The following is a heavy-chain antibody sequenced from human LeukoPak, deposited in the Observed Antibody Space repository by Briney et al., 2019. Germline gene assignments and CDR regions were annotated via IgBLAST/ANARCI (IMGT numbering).Heavy chain of an antibody. D-gene: IGHD6-19*01. V-gene: IGHV3-30-3*01. Sequence: GGSLRLSCAASGFTFSSYAMHWVRQAPGEGLEWVAVISYDGSNKYYADSVKGRFTISRDNSKNTLYLQMNSLRAEDTAVYYCAREGYSSGWYPHYGMDVWGQGTTVTVSS. CDR3: AREGYSSGWYPHYGMDV. CDR1: GFTFSSYA. CDR2: ISYDGSNK. J-gene: IGHJ6*02.